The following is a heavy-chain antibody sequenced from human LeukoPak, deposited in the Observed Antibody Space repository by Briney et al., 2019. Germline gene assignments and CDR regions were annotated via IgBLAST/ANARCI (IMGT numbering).Heavy chain of an antibody. CDR3: ARDTYDSSGYPSPGWFDP. V-gene: IGHV4-31*03. J-gene: IGHJ5*02. D-gene: IGHD3-22*01. Sequence: PSETLSLTCTVSGGSISSGGYYWSWIRQHPGKGLEWIGYIYYSGSTYYNPPLKSRVTISVDTSKNQFSLKLSSVTAADTAVYYCARDTYDSSGYPSPGWFDPWGQGTLVTVSS. CDR2: IYYSGST. CDR1: GGSISSGGYY.